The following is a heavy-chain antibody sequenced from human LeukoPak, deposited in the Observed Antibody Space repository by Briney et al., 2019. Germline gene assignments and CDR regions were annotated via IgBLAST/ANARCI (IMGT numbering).Heavy chain of an antibody. J-gene: IGHJ4*02. Sequence: SETLSLTCTVSGGSISGSTYYWGWIRQHPGKGLEWIGYIYYSGSTYYNPSLKSRVSISVDTPKNQFSLRLSSVTAADTAVYFCARVVGYGGYGWFDYWGQGTLVTVSS. CDR3: ARVVGYGGYGWFDY. CDR2: IYYSGST. CDR1: GGSISGSTYY. V-gene: IGHV4-31*03. D-gene: IGHD5-12*01.